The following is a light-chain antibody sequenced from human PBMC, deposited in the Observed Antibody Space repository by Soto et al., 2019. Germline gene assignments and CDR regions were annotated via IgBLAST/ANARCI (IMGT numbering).Light chain of an antibody. V-gene: IGKV1-9*01. Sequence: DIHMTQSPSSLSASVGDRVAITCRATQSIGSYLNWHQQKPGIAPKVLIFSASRLQSGVPSRFSGSGSGTDFTLTISSLQPEDFATYYCQQLNSYPVTFGGGTKVDIK. CDR1: QSIGSY. CDR2: SAS. CDR3: QQLNSYPVT. J-gene: IGKJ4*01.